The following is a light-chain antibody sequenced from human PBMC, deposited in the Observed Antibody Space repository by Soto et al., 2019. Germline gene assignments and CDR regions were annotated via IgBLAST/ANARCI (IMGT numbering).Light chain of an antibody. J-gene: IGLJ2*01. Sequence: AVVTQPASVSGSPGQSITISCTGTSSDVGGYKYVSWYQQHTGKAPKLLIYDVNDRPSGVSIRFSGSKSGNAASLTISGLQTEDEAIYYCSSKTSSSTRLIFGGGTKLTVL. V-gene: IGLV2-14*03. CDR3: SSKTSSSTRLI. CDR1: SSDVGGYKY. CDR2: DVN.